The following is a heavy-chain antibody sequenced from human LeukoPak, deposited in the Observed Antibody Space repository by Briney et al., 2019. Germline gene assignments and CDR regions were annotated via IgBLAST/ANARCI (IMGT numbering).Heavy chain of an antibody. CDR2: ISYDGSNE. CDR3: ARDKTFIATTTTGYFEY. V-gene: IGHV3-30-3*01. CDR1: GFTFSSNA. D-gene: IGHD5-12*01. J-gene: IGHJ4*02. Sequence: GGSLRLSCAASGFTFSSNAMHWVRQAPGKGLEWVAVISYDGSNEYYADSVKGRFTISRDNSKNTLYLRMNSLRGADTAVYYCARDKTFIATTTTGYFEYWGQGTLVTVFS.